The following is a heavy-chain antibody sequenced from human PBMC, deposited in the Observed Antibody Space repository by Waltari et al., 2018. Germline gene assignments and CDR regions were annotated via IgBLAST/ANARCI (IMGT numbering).Heavy chain of an antibody. CDR1: EGTFISYA. Sequence: QVQLVQSGAEVKKPGSSVKVSCKASEGTFISYAISLVRQAPGQGLEWMGRIIPILGIANYAQKFQGRVTITADESTSTAYMELSSLRSEDTAVYYCARAELAPFDYWGQGTLVTVSS. V-gene: IGHV1-69*04. J-gene: IGHJ4*02. CDR3: ARAELAPFDY. D-gene: IGHD1-26*01. CDR2: IIPILGIA.